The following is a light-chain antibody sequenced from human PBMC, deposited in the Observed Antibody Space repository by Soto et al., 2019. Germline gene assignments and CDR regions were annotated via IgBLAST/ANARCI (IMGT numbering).Light chain of an antibody. V-gene: IGLV2-14*01. Sequence: QSALTQPASVSGSPGQSITISCTGTSSDVGGYSYVSWYQQHPGKAPKLMIYEVSNRPSGVSNRFSGSKSGNTASLTISGLQAEDEAEYYCSSYTSNKTVLFGGGTKVTVL. CDR3: SSYTSNKTVL. J-gene: IGLJ2*01. CDR1: SSDVGGYSY. CDR2: EVS.